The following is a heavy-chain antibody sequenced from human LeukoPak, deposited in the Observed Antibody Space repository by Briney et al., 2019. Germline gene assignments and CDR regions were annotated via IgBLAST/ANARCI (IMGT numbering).Heavy chain of an antibody. CDR3: AGDSDEDDSSGYRPRDY. D-gene: IGHD3-22*01. Sequence: SVKVSCKASGGTFSSYAISWVRQAPGQGLEWMGRIIPIFGTANYAQKFQGRVTISADKSTSTAYMELSSLRSEETAVYYCAGDSDEDDSSGYRPRDYWGQGTLVTVSS. V-gene: IGHV1-69*06. CDR1: GGTFSSYA. J-gene: IGHJ4*02. CDR2: IIPIFGTA.